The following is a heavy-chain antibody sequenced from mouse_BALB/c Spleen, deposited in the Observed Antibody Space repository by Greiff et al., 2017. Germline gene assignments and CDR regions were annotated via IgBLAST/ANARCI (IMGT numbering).Heavy chain of an antibody. V-gene: IGHV2-9*02. CDR2: IWAGGST. CDR3: ARVGPYAMDY. CDR1: GFSLTSYG. Sequence: VQLKESGPGLVAPSQSLSITCTVSGFSLTSYGVHWVRQPPGKGLEWLGVIWAGGSTNYNSALMSRLSISKDNSKSQVFLKMNSLQTDDTAMYYCARVGPYAMDYWGQGTSVTVSS. J-gene: IGHJ4*01.